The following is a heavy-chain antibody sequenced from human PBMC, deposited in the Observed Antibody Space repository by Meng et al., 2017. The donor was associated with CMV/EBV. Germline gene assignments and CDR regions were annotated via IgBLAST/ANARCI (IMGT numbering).Heavy chain of an antibody. CDR1: GDSVSTGSYY. CDR2: IYYSGST. CDR3: ARLPQLGHYYYGMDV. D-gene: IGHD1-1*01. Sequence: SETLSLTCSVSGDSVSTGSYYWSWIRQPPGKGLEWIGYIYYSGSTNYNPSLKSRVTISVDTSKNQFSLKLTSVTAADTAVYYCARLPQLGHYYYGMDVWGQGTTVTVSS. J-gene: IGHJ6*02. V-gene: IGHV4-61*01.